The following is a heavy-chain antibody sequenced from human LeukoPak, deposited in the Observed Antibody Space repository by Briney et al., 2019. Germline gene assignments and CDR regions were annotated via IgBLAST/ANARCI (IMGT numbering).Heavy chain of an antibody. V-gene: IGHV3-15*01. CDR2: IRSKTDGGTT. Sequence: GRSLRLSCAASGFTFNNAWVAWVRQAPGKGLQWIGRIRSKTDGGTTDYAAPVQGRFTISRDDSKNTLYLQMNSLKTEDTAVYYCTTGDYGGNSAAFDIWGQGTMVTVSS. CDR3: TTGDYGGNSAAFDI. J-gene: IGHJ3*02. D-gene: IGHD4-23*01. CDR1: GFTFNNAW.